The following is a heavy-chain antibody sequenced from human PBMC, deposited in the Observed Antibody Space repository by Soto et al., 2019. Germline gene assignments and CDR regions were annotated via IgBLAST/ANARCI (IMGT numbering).Heavy chain of an antibody. J-gene: IGHJ4*02. CDR2: ISYSGTT. CDR3: ARGATVTQYDY. D-gene: IGHD4-17*01. CDR1: GVSVSSGSFY. V-gene: IGHV4-61*01. Sequence: QVQLQESGPGLVKPSETLSLTCTVSGVSVSSGSFYWAWIRQPPGKGLEWIGFISYSGTTNNNPSRKSRVTISVDTSRSQISLMVRSLTAADTDLYYCARGATVTQYDYWGQGTMVTVSS.